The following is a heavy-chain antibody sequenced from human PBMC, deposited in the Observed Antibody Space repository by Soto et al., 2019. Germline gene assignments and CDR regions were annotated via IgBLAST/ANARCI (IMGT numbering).Heavy chain of an antibody. J-gene: IGHJ4*02. CDR1: VGSISSYY. D-gene: IGHD4-17*01. Sequence: SETLSLTCTVSVGSISSYYWSWIRQPPGKGLEWIGYIYYSGSTNYNPSLKSRVTISVDTSKNQFSLKLSSVTAADTAVYYCARVYGDYLDYWGQGTLVTVSS. CDR3: ARVYGDYLDY. CDR2: IYYSGST. V-gene: IGHV4-59*01.